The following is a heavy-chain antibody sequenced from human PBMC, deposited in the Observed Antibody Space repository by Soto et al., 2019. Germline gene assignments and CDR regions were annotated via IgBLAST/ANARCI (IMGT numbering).Heavy chain of an antibody. D-gene: IGHD2-21*02. J-gene: IGHJ4*02. CDR2: VNPSGGHT. V-gene: IGHV1-46*01. CDR1: GDTFTDYY. Sequence: QVQLVQSGAEVKKPGASVKVSCKASGDTFTDYYIHWVRQAPGQGLEWMGTVNPSGGHTTYAQHFLGSTTXPXXXSXSTLYMELTSLTSEDTAVYYCARGGHVVVVTAALDYWGQGTLVTVSS. CDR3: ARGGHVVVVTAALDY.